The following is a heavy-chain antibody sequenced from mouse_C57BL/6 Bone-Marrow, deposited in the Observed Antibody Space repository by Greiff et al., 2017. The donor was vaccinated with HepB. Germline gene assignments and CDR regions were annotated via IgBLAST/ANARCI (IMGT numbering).Heavy chain of an antibody. CDR1: GYTFTDYN. J-gene: IGHJ4*01. CDR2: INPNNGGT. CDR3: ALYAMDY. Sequence: EVHLVESGPELVKPVASVKIPCKASGYTFTDYNMDWVKQSHGKSLEWIGDINPNNGGTIYNQKFKGKATLTVDKSSSTAYMELRSLTSEDTAVYYCALYAMDYWGQGTSVTVSS. V-gene: IGHV1-18*01.